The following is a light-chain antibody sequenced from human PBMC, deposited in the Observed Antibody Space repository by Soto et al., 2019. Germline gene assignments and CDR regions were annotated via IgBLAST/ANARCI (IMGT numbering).Light chain of an antibody. CDR3: QSYDSSLSGPV. V-gene: IGLV2-11*01. J-gene: IGLJ1*01. Sequence: QSVLTQPRSVSGSPGQSVTISCTGTSSDVGGYNSVSWYQQHPGKAPKLMIYDVSKRPSGVPDRFSGSKSGNTASLTISGLQAEDEADYYCQSYDSSLSGPVFGTGTKLTVL. CDR2: DVS. CDR1: SSDVGGYNS.